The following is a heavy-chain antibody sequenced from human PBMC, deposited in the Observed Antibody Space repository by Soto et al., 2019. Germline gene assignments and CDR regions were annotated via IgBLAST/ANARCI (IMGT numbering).Heavy chain of an antibody. CDR2: IYHSGST. Sequence: SETLSLTCAVSGGSISSSNWWSWVRQPPGKGLEWIGEIYHSGSTNYNPSLKSRVTISVDKSKNQFSLKLSSVTAADTAVYYCARKYSSSWYFFYDYWGQGTLVTVSS. J-gene: IGHJ4*02. D-gene: IGHD6-13*01. CDR3: ARKYSSSWYFFYDY. V-gene: IGHV4-4*02. CDR1: GGSISSSNW.